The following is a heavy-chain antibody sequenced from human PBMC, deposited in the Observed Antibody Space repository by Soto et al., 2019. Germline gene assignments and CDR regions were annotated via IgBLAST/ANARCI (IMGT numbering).Heavy chain of an antibody. Sequence: ASVKVSCKASGYTFTSYYMHWVRQAPGQGLEWMGIINPSGGSTSYAQKFQGRVTMTRDTSTSTVYMELSSLRSEDTAVYYCARGVMATILDSYYFDYWGQGTLVTVSS. J-gene: IGHJ4*02. V-gene: IGHV1-46*01. CDR3: ARGVMATILDSYYFDY. CDR1: GYTFTSYY. D-gene: IGHD5-12*01. CDR2: INPSGGST.